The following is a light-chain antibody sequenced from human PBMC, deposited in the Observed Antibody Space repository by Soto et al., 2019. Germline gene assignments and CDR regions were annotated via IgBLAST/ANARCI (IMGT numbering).Light chain of an antibody. Sequence: IQMTQSPSTVSASVGDRVAITCRASQSIGIWLAWYQQQPGKAPRFLIYTASTLQGGVPSRFSGSGSGTEFTLTISSLQPDDFETYYCQRYRDYSWTFGQGTKVDIK. CDR3: QRYRDYSWT. CDR1: QSIGIW. V-gene: IGKV1-5*03. J-gene: IGKJ1*01. CDR2: TAS.